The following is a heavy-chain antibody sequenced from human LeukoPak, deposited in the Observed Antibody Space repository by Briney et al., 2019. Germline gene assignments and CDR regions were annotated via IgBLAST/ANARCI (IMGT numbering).Heavy chain of an antibody. Sequence: ASVKVSCKASGGTFSSYAISWVRQAPGQGLEWMGGIIPIFGTANYAQKFQGRVTITADESTSTAYMELSSLRSEDTAVYYCATEVGAILYYFDYWGQGTLVTVSS. CDR2: IIPIFGTA. CDR3: ATEVGAILYYFDY. V-gene: IGHV1-69*13. D-gene: IGHD1-26*01. CDR1: GGTFSSYA. J-gene: IGHJ4*02.